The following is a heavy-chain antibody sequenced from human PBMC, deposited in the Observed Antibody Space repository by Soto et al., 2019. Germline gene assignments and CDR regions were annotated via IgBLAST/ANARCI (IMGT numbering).Heavy chain of an antibody. Sequence: GGSLRLSCAASGFTFSSYGMHWVRQAPGKGLEWVAVIWYDGSNKYYADSVKGRFTISRDNSKNTLYLQMNSLRAEDTAVYYCAKTLKPRSSGWLRPREYFQHWGQGTLVTVSS. D-gene: IGHD6-19*01. CDR3: AKTLKPRSSGWLRPREYFQH. J-gene: IGHJ1*01. CDR2: IWYDGSNK. CDR1: GFTFSSYG. V-gene: IGHV3-33*06.